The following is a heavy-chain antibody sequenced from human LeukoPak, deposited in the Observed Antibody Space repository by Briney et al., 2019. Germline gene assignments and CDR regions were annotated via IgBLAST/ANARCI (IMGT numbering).Heavy chain of an antibody. J-gene: IGHJ3*02. CDR1: GFTFSSYA. D-gene: IGHD3-3*01. V-gene: IGHV3-30-3*01. CDR2: ISYDGSNK. CDR3: SYDFWSGYYPSYAFDI. Sequence: GGSLRLSCAASGFTFSSYAMHWVRQAPGKGLEWVAVISYDGSNKYYADSVKGRFTISRDNSKNTLYLQMNSLRAEDTAVYYCSYDFWSGYYPSYAFDIWGQGTMVTVSS.